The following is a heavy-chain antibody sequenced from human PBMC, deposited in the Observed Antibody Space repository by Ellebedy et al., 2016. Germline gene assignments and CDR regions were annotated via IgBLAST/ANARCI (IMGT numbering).Heavy chain of an antibody. Sequence: GESLKISCAASGFTFSSYSMNWVRQAPGKGLEWVSYISSSSSTIYYADSVKGRFTISRDNAKNSLYLQMNSLRAEDTAVYYCARDVNYYDSSGYYYPGGDYWGQGTLVTVSS. V-gene: IGHV3-48*04. J-gene: IGHJ4*02. D-gene: IGHD3-22*01. CDR2: ISSSSSTI. CDR3: ARDVNYYDSSGYYYPGGDY. CDR1: GFTFSSYS.